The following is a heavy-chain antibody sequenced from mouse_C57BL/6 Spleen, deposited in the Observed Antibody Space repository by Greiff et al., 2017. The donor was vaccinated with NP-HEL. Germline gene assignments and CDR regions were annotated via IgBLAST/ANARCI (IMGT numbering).Heavy chain of an antibody. CDR2: LNPGSGGT. Sequence: VQLQQSGAELVRPGTSVKVSCKASGYAFTNYLIEWVKQRPGQGLEWIGVLNPGSGGTNYNEKFKGKATLTADKSSSTAYMQLSSLTSEDSAVYFCARDGYYGWFAYWGQGTLVTVSA. J-gene: IGHJ3*01. CDR3: ARDGYYGWFAY. V-gene: IGHV1-54*01. D-gene: IGHD2-3*01. CDR1: GYAFTNYL.